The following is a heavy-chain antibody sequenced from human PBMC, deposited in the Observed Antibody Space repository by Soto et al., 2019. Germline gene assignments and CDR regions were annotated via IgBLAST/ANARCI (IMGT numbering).Heavy chain of an antibody. CDR2: IDARSNYI. Sequence: EVQLVESGGGLVKPGGSLRVSCEASGFRFNSYSMNWDRQAPQKGLEWVSLIDARSNYIYYADSVKGRFTISRDNARNSLYLQMDSLRVEDTAVYYCVRENEMAGASSAFEYWGQGTPVTVSS. J-gene: IGHJ4*02. CDR3: VRENEMAGASSAFEY. CDR1: GFRFNSYS. V-gene: IGHV3-21*02. D-gene: IGHD1-1*01.